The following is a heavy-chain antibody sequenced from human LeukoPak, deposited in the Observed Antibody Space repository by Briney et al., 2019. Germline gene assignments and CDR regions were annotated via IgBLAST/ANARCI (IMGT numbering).Heavy chain of an antibody. CDR3: ARVMWFGDLSQSVFDY. CDR2: INNGGRT. Sequence: SETLSLTCAVYGGSFSGYYGSWIRQPPGKGLEWIAEINNGGRTNYNPSLESRVTISVDTSKNQFSLNVRSVTAADTAVYYCARVMWFGDLSQSVFDYWGQGNLVTVSS. D-gene: IGHD3-10*01. CDR1: GGSFSGYY. J-gene: IGHJ4*02. V-gene: IGHV4-34*01.